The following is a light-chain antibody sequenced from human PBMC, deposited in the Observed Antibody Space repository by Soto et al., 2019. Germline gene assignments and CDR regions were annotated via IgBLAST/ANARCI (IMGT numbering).Light chain of an antibody. CDR1: SSDVCGYNY. CDR3: TSYTRTSSTTYV. J-gene: IGLJ1*01. V-gene: IGLV2-14*01. CDR2: DVS. Sequence: QSLLTQPASVSGSPGQSITISCTGTSSDVCGYNYVSWYQQHPGKAPKLMIYDVSNRPSGVSNRFSGSKSGNTASLTISGLQAEDEADYYCTSYTRTSSTTYVFGTGTKVTVL.